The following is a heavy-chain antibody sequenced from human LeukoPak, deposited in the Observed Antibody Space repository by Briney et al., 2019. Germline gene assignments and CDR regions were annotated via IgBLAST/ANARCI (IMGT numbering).Heavy chain of an antibody. V-gene: IGHV3-72*01. CDR3: TSGTLNLFQY. CDR2: VRNKANGYTT. D-gene: IGHD1-1*01. J-gene: IGHJ4*02. CDR1: GFTFSDHY. Sequence: GGSLRLSCAASGFTFSDHYMDWVRQAPGKGLEWVGRVRNKANGYTTEYAASVKVRFAISRDDSKNSLYLQMNSLVTADTAVYYCTSGTLNLFQYWGQGTLVSVSS.